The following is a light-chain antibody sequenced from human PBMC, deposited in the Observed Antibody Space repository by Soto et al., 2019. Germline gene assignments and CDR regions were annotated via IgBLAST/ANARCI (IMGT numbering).Light chain of an antibody. CDR1: ISNVGSNA. CDR2: SNN. CDR3: ATWDDSLNGYV. V-gene: IGLV1-44*01. J-gene: IGLJ1*01. Sequence: QSVLTQPPSWSDSPGRRVTISCSGSISNVGSNAVNWYQQLPGTAPTLLIYSNNERLSGVPDRFSGSKSGTSASLAISGLQSEDEADYYCATWDDSLNGYVFGTGTKVTGL.